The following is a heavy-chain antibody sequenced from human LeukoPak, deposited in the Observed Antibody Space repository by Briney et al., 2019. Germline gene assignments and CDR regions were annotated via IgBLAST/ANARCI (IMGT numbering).Heavy chain of an antibody. CDR3: ARAHLDDCYDSSGYSDY. J-gene: IGHJ4*02. V-gene: IGHV3-48*02. Sequence: GGSLRLSCAVSEFTFSSYHMNWVRQAPGKGLEWVSYINTKSDTIYYAGSVKGRFTISRDNAKNSLYLQMNSLTDEDTAVYYCARAHLDDCYDSSGYSDYWGQGTLVTVSS. D-gene: IGHD3-22*01. CDR1: EFTFSSYH. CDR2: INTKSDTI.